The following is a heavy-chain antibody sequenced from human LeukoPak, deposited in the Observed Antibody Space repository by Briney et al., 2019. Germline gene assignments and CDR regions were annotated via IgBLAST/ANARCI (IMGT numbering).Heavy chain of an antibody. J-gene: IGHJ4*02. CDR2: IIPIFGTA. Sequence: SVKVSCKASGGTFSSYAISWVQQAPGQGLEWMGGIIPIFGTANYAQKFQGRVTITADESTSTAYMELSSLRSEDTAVYYCARGGGGYSGYDYGAIDYWGQGTLVTVSS. D-gene: IGHD5-12*01. CDR1: GGTFSSYA. CDR3: ARGGGGYSGYDYGAIDY. V-gene: IGHV1-69*13.